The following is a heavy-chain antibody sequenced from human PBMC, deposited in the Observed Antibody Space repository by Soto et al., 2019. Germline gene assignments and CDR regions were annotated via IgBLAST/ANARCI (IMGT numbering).Heavy chain of an antibody. CDR1: KYMFTSCA. CDR3: ASGSSAPTLDS. Sequence: GASLNRSCKASKYMFTSCAMHWVRQAPGQRLVWMGWINGGNANTEYSQKFKGRVTITRDTSASTAYMELSSLRSEDTAVYYCASGSSAPTLDSWGPGT. D-gene: IGHD6-6*01. CDR2: INGGNANT. V-gene: IGHV1-3*01. J-gene: IGHJ4*02.